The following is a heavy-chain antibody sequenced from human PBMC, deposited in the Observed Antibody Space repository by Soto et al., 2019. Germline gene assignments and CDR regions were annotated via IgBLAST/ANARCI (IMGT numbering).Heavy chain of an antibody. Sequence: EVQLLESGGGLVQPGGSLRLSCAASGFTFSSSAMTWVRQAPGKGLEWVSGISSGGENTYYEDSVKGRFTISRDNSKNTVYLQMNSLRTDDTAVYYCAKPYYDFPWGQGSLVTVSS. D-gene: IGHD3-16*01. CDR1: GFTFSSSA. V-gene: IGHV3-23*01. CDR2: ISSGGENT. J-gene: IGHJ5*02. CDR3: AKPYYDFP.